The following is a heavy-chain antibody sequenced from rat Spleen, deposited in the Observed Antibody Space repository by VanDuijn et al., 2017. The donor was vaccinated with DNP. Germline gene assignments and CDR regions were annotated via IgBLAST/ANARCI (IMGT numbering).Heavy chain of an antibody. Sequence: EVQLVESGGGPVQPGRSLKLSCAASGFTFSDNAMAWVRQAPNKGLEWVASIRYDGRETYYRDSVKGRFTISRDNAKNTLYLQMNSQRSEDTATYYCTRKDNWFAYWGQGTLVTVSS. J-gene: IGHJ3*01. CDR3: TRKDNWFAY. CDR2: IRYDGRET. V-gene: IGHV5-7*01. CDR1: GFTFSDNA.